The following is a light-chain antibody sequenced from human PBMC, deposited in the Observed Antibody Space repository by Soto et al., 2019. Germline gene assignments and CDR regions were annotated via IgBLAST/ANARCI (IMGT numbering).Light chain of an antibody. J-gene: IGKJ3*01. CDR1: QSISTF. Sequence: DIQMTQSPSSLSASVGDRVTITCRASQSISTFLNWYQHKPGKAPTLLFYPASSLQSGVPSRFSGSESGTDFTLTISNLQPEDFATYYCQQSFSAPIFTFGPGTKVDIK. V-gene: IGKV1-39*01. CDR3: QQSFSAPIFT. CDR2: PAS.